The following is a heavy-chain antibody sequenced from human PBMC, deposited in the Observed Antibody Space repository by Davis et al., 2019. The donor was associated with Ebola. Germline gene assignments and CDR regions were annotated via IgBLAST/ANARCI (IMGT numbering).Heavy chain of an antibody. D-gene: IGHD5-12*01. CDR1: GYTFTRYA. CDR2: INAGNGNT. J-gene: IGHJ6*02. V-gene: IGHV1-3*01. CDR3: ARFGGGYPLLGMDV. Sequence: AASVKVSCKASGYTFTRYAMHWVRQAPGQRLEWMGWINAGNGNTKYSQKFQGRVTITRDTSASTVYMELSSLRSEDTAVYYCARFGGGYPLLGMDVWGQGTTVTVSS.